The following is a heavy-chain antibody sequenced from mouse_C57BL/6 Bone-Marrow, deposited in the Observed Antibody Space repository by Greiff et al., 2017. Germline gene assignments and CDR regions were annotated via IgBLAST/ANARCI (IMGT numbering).Heavy chain of an antibody. CDR2: ISSGSSTI. J-gene: IGHJ3*01. Sequence: DVMLVESGGGLVKPGGSLKLSCAASGFTFSDYGMHWVRQAPEKGLEWVAYISSGSSTIYYADTVKGRFTISRDNAKNTLFLQMTSLRSEDTAMYYGARYYGSSYGWFAYWGQGTLVTVSA. CDR1: GFTFSDYG. D-gene: IGHD1-1*01. CDR3: ARYYGSSYGWFAY. V-gene: IGHV5-17*01.